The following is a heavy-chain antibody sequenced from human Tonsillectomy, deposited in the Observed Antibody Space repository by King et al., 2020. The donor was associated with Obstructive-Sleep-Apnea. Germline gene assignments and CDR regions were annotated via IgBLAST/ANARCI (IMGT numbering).Heavy chain of an antibody. CDR3: AKDIDPHASKGWPLDY. J-gene: IGHJ4*02. Sequence: HVQLVESGGGVVQPGGSLRLSCVASEFTFKIYGMQWVRQAPGKGLEWVAVVSYTGNTQYYADSVKGRFTISRDNSKNTLYLQMNSLRVEDTAVYYCAKDIDPHASKGWPLDYWGQGTLVTVSS. CDR2: VSYTGNTQ. D-gene: IGHD6-19*01. CDR1: EFTFKIYG. V-gene: IGHV3-30*18.